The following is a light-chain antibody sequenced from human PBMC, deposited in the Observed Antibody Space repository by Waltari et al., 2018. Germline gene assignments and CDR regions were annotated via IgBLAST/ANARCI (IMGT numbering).Light chain of an antibody. J-gene: IGKJ4*01. CDR3: QQTYSAPLS. V-gene: IGKV1-39*01. Sequence: IQMTQSPSSLSASVGDRVTITCRASQSVGNYANWYQHRPGQAPKVLIYAASTLQGGVPSRFSGSGSGTVFTLTINSLQPEDLSIYYCQQTYSAPLSFGGGTKVEMK. CDR2: AAS. CDR1: QSVGNY.